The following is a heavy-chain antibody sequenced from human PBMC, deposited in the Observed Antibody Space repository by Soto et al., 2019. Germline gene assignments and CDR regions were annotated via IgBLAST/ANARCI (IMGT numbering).Heavy chain of an antibody. V-gene: IGHV3-15*01. J-gene: IGHJ5*02. CDR2: IKSKTDGGTT. CDR1: GFTFSNAW. Sequence: LRLSCAASGFTFSNAWMSWVRQAPGKGLEWVGRIKSKTDGGTTDYAAPVKGRFTISRDDSKNTLYLQMNSLKTEDTAVYYCTTDPQDLYYSSTSCYLDWFDPWGQGTLVTVSS. D-gene: IGHD2-2*01. CDR3: TTDPQDLYYSSTSCYLDWFDP.